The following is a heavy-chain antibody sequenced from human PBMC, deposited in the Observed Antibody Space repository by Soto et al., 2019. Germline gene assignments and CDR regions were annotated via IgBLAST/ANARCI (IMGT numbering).Heavy chain of an antibody. Sequence: SGPTLVNPTQTLTLTCTFSGFSLSTSGVGVGWIRQPPGKALEWLALIYWNDDKRYSPSLKSRLTITKDTSKNQVVLTMTNMDPVDTATYYCAHRPFRISSAGTDFDYWGQGTLVTVSS. CDR3: AHRPFRISSAGTDFDY. D-gene: IGHD6-13*01. CDR1: GFSLSTSGVG. V-gene: IGHV2-5*01. J-gene: IGHJ4*02. CDR2: IYWNDDK.